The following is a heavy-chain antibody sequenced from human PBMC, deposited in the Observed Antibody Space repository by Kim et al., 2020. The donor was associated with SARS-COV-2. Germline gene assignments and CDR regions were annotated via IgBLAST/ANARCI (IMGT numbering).Heavy chain of an antibody. Sequence: SFQGQVTISADKSISTAYLQWSSLKASDTAMYYCARHPRWFGDGNDAFDIWGQGTMVTVSS. D-gene: IGHD3-10*01. CDR3: ARHPRWFGDGNDAFDI. V-gene: IGHV5-51*01. J-gene: IGHJ3*02.